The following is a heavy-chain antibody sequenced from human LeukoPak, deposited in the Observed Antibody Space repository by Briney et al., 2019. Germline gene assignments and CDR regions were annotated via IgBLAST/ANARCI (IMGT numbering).Heavy chain of an antibody. CDR3: ARDITLTIAVAGRAVDY. Sequence: PGGSLRLSCAASGFTVSSNYMSWVRQAPGKGLEWVSVIYSGGSTYYADSVKGRFTISRDNAKNSLYLQMNSLRAEDTAVYYCARDITLTIAVAGRAVDYWGQGTLVTVSS. CDR1: GFTVSSNY. CDR2: IYSGGST. J-gene: IGHJ4*02. D-gene: IGHD6-19*01. V-gene: IGHV3-66*01.